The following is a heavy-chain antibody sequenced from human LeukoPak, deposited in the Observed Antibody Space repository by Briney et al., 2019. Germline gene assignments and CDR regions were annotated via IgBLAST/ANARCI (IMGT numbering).Heavy chain of an antibody. D-gene: IGHD2-15*01. J-gene: IGHJ6*03. CDR3: ARESAVAATPTYYYYYYMDV. CDR2: IYSSGNT. CDR1: GASISSNNYY. Sequence: SETLSLTCTVSGASISSNNYYWGWVRQPSGKGLEWIGNIYSSGNTYYNASLKSRVTIYIDTSKNQFSLNLSSVTAADTAVYYCARESAVAATPTYYYYYYMDVWGKGTTVTISS. V-gene: IGHV4-39*02.